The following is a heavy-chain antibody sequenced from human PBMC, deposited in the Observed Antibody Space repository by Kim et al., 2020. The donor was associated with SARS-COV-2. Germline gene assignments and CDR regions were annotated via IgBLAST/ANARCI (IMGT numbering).Heavy chain of an antibody. CDR1: GFTFDKYW. CDR2: INSDGSRT. Sequence: GGSLRLSCAASGFTFDKYWMHWVRQVPGKGLVWVSRINSDGSRTTYADSVKGRFTVSRDNTNNTLYLHMNSLTVDDTAIYYCTRMYASSWYSPYYWGQG. D-gene: IGHD1-26*01. CDR3: TRMYASSWYSPYY. V-gene: IGHV3-74*03. J-gene: IGHJ4*01.